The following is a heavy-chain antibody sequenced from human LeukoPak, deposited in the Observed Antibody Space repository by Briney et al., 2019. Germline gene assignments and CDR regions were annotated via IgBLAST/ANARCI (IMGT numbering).Heavy chain of an antibody. V-gene: IGHV1-2*02. Sequence: GASVKVSCKASGYTFTGYYMHWVRQAPGQGLEWMGWTNPNSGGTNYAQKFQGRVTMTRDTSISTAYMELSRLRSDDTAVYYCARVNVDTAMARVWGQGTLVTVSS. D-gene: IGHD5-18*01. J-gene: IGHJ4*02. CDR3: ARVNVDTAMARV. CDR2: TNPNSGGT. CDR1: GYTFTGYY.